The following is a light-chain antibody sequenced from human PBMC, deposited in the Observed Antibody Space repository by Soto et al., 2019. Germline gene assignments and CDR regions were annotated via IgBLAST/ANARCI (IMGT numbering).Light chain of an antibody. Sequence: DIPMTQSPFSLSASVGDRVTITCRASQSISRSLNWYQQQPGKAPKLLIYTASNLQSGVPSRFRGSGSGTDFTLTISSLQPEDFATYYCQQSYNTHSWTFGQGTKVDTK. J-gene: IGKJ1*01. CDR1: QSISRS. V-gene: IGKV1-39*01. CDR2: TAS. CDR3: QQSYNTHSWT.